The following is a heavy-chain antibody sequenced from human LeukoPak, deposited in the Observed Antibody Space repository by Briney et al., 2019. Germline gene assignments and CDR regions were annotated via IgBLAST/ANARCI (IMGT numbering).Heavy chain of an antibody. V-gene: IGHV4-39*01. Sequence: SETLSLTCPVSGGSISSTSYLWGWIRQPPGKGLEWIGIIYYSGSTYHNPSLKSRITISVDTSKNQFSLKLSSVTAADTAVYYCARLTNYGAMSAAFDIWGQGTMVTVSS. J-gene: IGHJ3*02. CDR3: ARLTNYGAMSAAFDI. D-gene: IGHD4/OR15-4a*01. CDR1: GGSISSTSYL. CDR2: IYYSGST.